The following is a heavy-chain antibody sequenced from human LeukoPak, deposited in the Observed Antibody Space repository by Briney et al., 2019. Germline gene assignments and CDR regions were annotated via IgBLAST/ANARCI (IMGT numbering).Heavy chain of an antibody. D-gene: IGHD3-10*01. CDR3: ARSRDIYGSGSYWIDY. J-gene: IGHJ4*02. CDR2: IIPILGIA. Sequence: ASVKVSCKASGGTFSSYAISWVRQAPGQGLEWMGRIIPILGIANYAQKFQGRVTITADKSTSTAYMELSSLRSEDTAVYYYARSRDIYGSGSYWIDYWGQGTLVTVSS. CDR1: GGTFSSYA. V-gene: IGHV1-69*04.